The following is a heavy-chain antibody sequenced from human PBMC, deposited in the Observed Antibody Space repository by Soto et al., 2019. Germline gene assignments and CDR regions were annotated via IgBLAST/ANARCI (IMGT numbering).Heavy chain of an antibody. CDR3: ARLYGGSLFAY. J-gene: IGHJ4*02. Sequence: QLQLQESGPGLVKPSETLSLTCTVSGGSISSSSYYWGWIRQPPGKGLEWIGRFYYSGSTYYNPSLRRRVTLSVDTSKNQFSLKLRSVTGADAAVYYCARLYGGSLFAYWGQGTLVTVSS. CDR1: GGSISSSSYY. V-gene: IGHV4-39*01. CDR2: FYYSGST. D-gene: IGHD2-15*01.